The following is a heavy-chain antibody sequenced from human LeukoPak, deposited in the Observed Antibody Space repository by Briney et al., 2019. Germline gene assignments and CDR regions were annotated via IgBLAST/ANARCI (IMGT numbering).Heavy chain of an antibody. CDR2: FNWNAGST. J-gene: IGHJ6*03. Sequence: PGGSLRLSCAASGFTFDDYGMSWVRQAPGKGLEWVSGFNWNAGSTGYAVSVKGRFTISRDNAKNSLYLQMNSLRAEDTALYYCARDREDTYLDVWGKGTTVTVSS. CDR1: GFTFDDYG. D-gene: IGHD2-15*01. CDR3: ARDREDTYLDV. V-gene: IGHV3-20*04.